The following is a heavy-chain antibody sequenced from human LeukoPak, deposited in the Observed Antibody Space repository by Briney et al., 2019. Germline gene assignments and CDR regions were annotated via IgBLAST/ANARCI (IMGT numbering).Heavy chain of an antibody. V-gene: IGHV3-66*01. CDR2: IYSGGST. D-gene: IGHD4-11*01. CDR1: GFTVSSNY. CDR3: ARGRTGSNLDAFDI. J-gene: IGHJ3*02. Sequence: GGSLRLSCAASGFTVSSNYMSWVRQAPGKGLEWVSVIYSGGSTYYADSVKGRFTISRDNAKNSLYLQMNSLRAEDTAVYYCARGRTGSNLDAFDIWGQGTMVTVSS.